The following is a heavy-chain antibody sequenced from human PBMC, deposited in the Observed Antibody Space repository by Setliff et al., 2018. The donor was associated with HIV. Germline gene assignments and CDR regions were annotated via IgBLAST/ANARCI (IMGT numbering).Heavy chain of an antibody. Sequence: SETLSLTCTVSYGSISGHYWTWIRQPPGKGLEWIGYIHHSGGTQYNPSLKSRVTISVDTSKNQFSLKLSSVTAADTAVYYCARDGPLEGSYRYYYYYMDVWGKGTTVTVSS. CDR2: IHHSGGT. CDR3: ARDGPLEGSYRYYYYYMDV. V-gene: IGHV4-59*11. J-gene: IGHJ6*03. D-gene: IGHD3-10*01. CDR1: YGSISGHY.